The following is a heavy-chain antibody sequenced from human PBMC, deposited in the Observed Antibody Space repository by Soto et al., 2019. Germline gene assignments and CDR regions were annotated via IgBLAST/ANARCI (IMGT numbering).Heavy chain of an antibody. J-gene: IGHJ4*02. CDR2: IYDNGGA. CDR1: GDSISSGGYY. CDR3: ARVKGGTTRRAFDS. D-gene: IGHD1-7*01. Sequence: QVQLQESGPGLVKPSQTLSLTCTVSGDSISSGGYYWSWIRQHPGKGLEWIGYIYDNGGAYYNPYLTGRVVISVDRSENQSSLRLSSVTAADTAVYYCARVKGGTTRRAFDSWGQGTLVTVSS. V-gene: IGHV4-31*03.